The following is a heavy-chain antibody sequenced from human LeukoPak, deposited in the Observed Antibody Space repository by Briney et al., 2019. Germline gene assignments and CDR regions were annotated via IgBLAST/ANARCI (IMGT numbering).Heavy chain of an antibody. CDR1: GFTFSSYA. Sequence: PGGSLRLSCAASGFTFSSYAMSWARQAPGKGLEWVSAISGSGGSTYYADSVKGRFTISRDNSKNTLYLQMNSLRAEDTAVYYCAKDLSTTVVTPDWDFDYWGQGTLVTVSS. V-gene: IGHV3-23*01. D-gene: IGHD4-23*01. J-gene: IGHJ4*02. CDR2: ISGSGGST. CDR3: AKDLSTTVVTPDWDFDY.